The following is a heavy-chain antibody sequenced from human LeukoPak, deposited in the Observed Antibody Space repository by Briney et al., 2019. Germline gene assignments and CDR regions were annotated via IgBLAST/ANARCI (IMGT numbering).Heavy chain of an antibody. CDR2: IKEDGTKT. CDR3: ARGEAFCDY. CDR1: GFSFSRYW. Sequence: PGGSLRPSCAASGFSFSRYWMTWVRQAPGKGLEWVANIKEDGTKTYYVDSVKGRFTVSRDNAQNSLYLQMNSLTPEDTAVYFSARGEAFCDYWGQGALVTVSS. V-gene: IGHV3-7*05. J-gene: IGHJ4*02.